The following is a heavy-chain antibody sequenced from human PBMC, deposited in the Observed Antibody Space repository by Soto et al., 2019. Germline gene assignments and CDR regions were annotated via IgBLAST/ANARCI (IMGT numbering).Heavy chain of an antibody. CDR1: GGSISSGGYY. CDR3: ARVMIAITYYFDY. D-gene: IGHD2-21*01. J-gene: IGHJ4*02. V-gene: IGHV4-31*03. Sequence: SETLSLTCTVSGGSISSGGYYWSWIRQHPGKGLEWIGYIYYSGSTYYNPSLKSRVTISVDTSKNQFSLKLSSVTAADTAVYYCARVMIAITYYFDYWGQGTLVTVSS. CDR2: IYYSGST.